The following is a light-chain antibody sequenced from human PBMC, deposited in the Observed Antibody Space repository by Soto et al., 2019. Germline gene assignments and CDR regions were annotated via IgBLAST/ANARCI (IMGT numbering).Light chain of an antibody. CDR2: DVT. J-gene: IGLJ1*01. CDR3: TSYTTSNTYV. CDR1: SSVVGDYNY. V-gene: IGLV2-14*01. Sequence: QSVLTQPDSVSGSPGQSITISCTGTSSVVGDYNYVSWYQQHPGNVPKLIIYDVTNRPPGVSNRFSGSKSANTASLTISGLQPEDEADYYCTSYTTSNTYVFGTGTKVTVL.